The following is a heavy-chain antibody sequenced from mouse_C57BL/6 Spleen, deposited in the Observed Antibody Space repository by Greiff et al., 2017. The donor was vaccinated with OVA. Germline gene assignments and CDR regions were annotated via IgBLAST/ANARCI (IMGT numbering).Heavy chain of an antibody. J-gene: IGHJ4*01. CDR1: GYTFTSYW. CDR3: ARGDEGAMGY. V-gene: IGHV1-61*01. Sequence: QVQLQQPGAELVRPGSSVKLSCKASGYTFTSYWMDWVKQRPGQGLEWIGNIYPSDSETHYNQKFKDKATLTVDKSSSTAYMQLSSLTSEDSAVYYCARGDEGAMGYWGQGTSVTVSS. D-gene: IGHD3-3*01. CDR2: IYPSDSET.